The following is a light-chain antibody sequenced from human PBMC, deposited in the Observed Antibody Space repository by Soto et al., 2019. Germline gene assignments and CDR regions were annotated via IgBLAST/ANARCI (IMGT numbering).Light chain of an antibody. J-gene: IGLJ1*01. V-gene: IGLV2-14*01. CDR2: EVT. CDR1: RSDVGGYNY. Sequence: QSVLTQPASVSGSPGQSITISCTGTRSDVGGYNYVSWYQLHPGKAPKLILYEVTNRPSGVSDRFSGSKSGNTASLTISGLQAEDEADYYCSSYTSSTAYVFGTGTNVTAL. CDR3: SSYTSSTAYV.